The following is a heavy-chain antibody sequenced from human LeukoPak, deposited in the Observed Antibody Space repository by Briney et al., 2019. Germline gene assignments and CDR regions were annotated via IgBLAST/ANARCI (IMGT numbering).Heavy chain of an antibody. V-gene: IGHV4-34*01. CDR3: ARGYSYGNDY. D-gene: IGHD5-18*01. CDR1: GESFSGYY. Sequence: SETLSLTCAVYGESFSGYYWSWIRQPPGKGLEWIGEINHSGSTNYNPSLKSRVTISVDTSKNQFSLKLSSVTAADTAVYYCARGYSYGNDYWGQGTLVTVSS. J-gene: IGHJ4*02. CDR2: INHSGST.